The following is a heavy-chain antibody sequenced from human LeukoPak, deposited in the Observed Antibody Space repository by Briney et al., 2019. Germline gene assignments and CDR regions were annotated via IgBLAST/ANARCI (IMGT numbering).Heavy chain of an antibody. CDR3: ARDHDWDYMDV. CDR2: ISSSSSYI. D-gene: IGHD3-9*01. Sequence: TGGSLRLSCAASGFTFSSCSMNWVRQAPGKGLEWVSFISSSSSYIYYADSVKARFTISRHNAKNSLYLQMNSLRAEDTAVYYCARDHDWDYMDVWGKGTTVTVSS. V-gene: IGHV3-21*01. CDR1: GFTFSSCS. J-gene: IGHJ6*03.